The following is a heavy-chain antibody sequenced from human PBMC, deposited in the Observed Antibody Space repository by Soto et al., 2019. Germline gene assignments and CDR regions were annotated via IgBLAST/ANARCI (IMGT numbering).Heavy chain of an antibody. D-gene: IGHD3-10*01. CDR3: ARLRGAYDY. J-gene: IGHJ4*02. V-gene: IGHV4-59*08. CDR2: IYYSGST. Sequence: SETLSLTCTVSGGSISSYYWSWIRQPPGKGLEWIGYIYYSGSTNYNPSLKSRVTISVDTSKNQFSLKLSSVTAADTAVYYCARLRGAYDYWGQGTLVTVSS. CDR1: GGSISSYY.